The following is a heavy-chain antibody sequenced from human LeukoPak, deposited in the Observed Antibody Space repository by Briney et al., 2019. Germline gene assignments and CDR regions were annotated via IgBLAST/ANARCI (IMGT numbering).Heavy chain of an antibody. V-gene: IGHV5-51*01. Sequence: GESLKISCKGSGYSFTSYWIGWVRQMPGKGLEWMGIIYPGDSDTRYSPSFQGQVTISADKSISTAYLQWSSLKASDTAMYYCARRYYDILTGYSEYLDYWGQGTLVTVSS. CDR1: GYSFTSYW. D-gene: IGHD3-9*01. CDR2: IYPGDSDT. J-gene: IGHJ4*02. CDR3: ARRYYDILTGYSEYLDY.